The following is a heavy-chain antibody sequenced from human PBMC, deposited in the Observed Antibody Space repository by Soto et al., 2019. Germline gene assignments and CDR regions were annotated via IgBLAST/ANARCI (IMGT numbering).Heavy chain of an antibody. Sequence: ESGGGVVQPERSLRLSCAASGFSFSNYGMHWVRQAPGKGLEWVAVIWYDGSNKVYADSVKGRFIIFRDNSNNMVYLQMNSLRSDDTAVYYCARDEVGTVDYWGQGTLVTVSS. CDR1: GFSFSNYG. V-gene: IGHV3-33*01. CDR3: ARDEVGTVDY. J-gene: IGHJ4*02. CDR2: IWYDGSNK.